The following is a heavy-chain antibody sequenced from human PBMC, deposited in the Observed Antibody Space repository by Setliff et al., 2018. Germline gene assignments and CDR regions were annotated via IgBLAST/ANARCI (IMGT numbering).Heavy chain of an antibody. J-gene: IGHJ4*02. D-gene: IGHD2-2*01. V-gene: IGHV1-18*01. CDR2: ISAYNGDT. CDR3: ARGPPDFVVVPAAAKFDY. Sequence: ASVKVSCKASGYTFTSYGVSWVRQAPGQGLEWVGWISAYNGDTNYAQKFQGRVTMTIDTPTSTAYMELRSLRSDDTAVYYCARGPPDFVVVPAAAKFDYWGQGTLVTVSS. CDR1: GYTFTSYG.